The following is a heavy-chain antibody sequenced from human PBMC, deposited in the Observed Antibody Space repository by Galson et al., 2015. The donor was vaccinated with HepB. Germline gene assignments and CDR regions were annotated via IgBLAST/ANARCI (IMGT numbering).Heavy chain of an antibody. Sequence: SLRLSCAASGFTFSGYDMHWVRQATGKGLEWVSAIGTAGEPYYPDSVKGRFTISRENAKNSLYLQMNSLRAGDTAVYYCARGKGGNNAHWGNFNYWGQGTLVTVSS. CDR3: ARGKGGNNAHWGNFNY. D-gene: IGHD7-27*01. CDR1: GFTFSGYD. J-gene: IGHJ4*02. V-gene: IGHV3-13*05. CDR2: IGTAGEP.